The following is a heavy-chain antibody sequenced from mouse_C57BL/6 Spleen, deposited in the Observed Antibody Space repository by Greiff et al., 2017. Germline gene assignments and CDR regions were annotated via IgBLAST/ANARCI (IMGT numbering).Heavy chain of an antibody. V-gene: IGHV5-12*01. CDR1: GFTFSDYY. Sequence: EVQGVESGGGLVQPGGSLKLSCAASGFTFSDYYMYWVRQTPEKRLEWVAYISNGGGSTYYPDTVKGRFTISRDNAKNTLYLQMSRLKSEDTAMYYCASGSLTDYAMDYWGQGTSVTVSS. D-gene: IGHD4-1*01. CDR3: ASGSLTDYAMDY. J-gene: IGHJ4*01. CDR2: ISNGGGST.